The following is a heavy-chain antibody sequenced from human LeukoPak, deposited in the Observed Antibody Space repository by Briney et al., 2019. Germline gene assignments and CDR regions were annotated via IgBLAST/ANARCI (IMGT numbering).Heavy chain of an antibody. D-gene: IGHD3-22*01. CDR1: GFTFSSYA. CDR2: ISGSGGST. Sequence: GGSLRLSCAASGFTFSSYAMSWVRQAPGKGLEWVSAISGSGGSTYYAGSVKGRFTISRDNSKNTLYLQMNSLRAEDTAVYYCAKAKGITMIVVVQDAFDIWGQGTMVTVSS. J-gene: IGHJ3*02. CDR3: AKAKGITMIVVVQDAFDI. V-gene: IGHV3-23*01.